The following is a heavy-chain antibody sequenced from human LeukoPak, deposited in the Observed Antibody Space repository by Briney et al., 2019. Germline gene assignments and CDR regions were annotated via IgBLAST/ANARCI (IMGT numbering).Heavy chain of an antibody. CDR2: IYYSGST. D-gene: IGHD3-22*01. CDR1: GGSISSGGYY. Sequence: ASQTLSLTCTVSGGSISSGGYYWSWIRQHPGKGLEWIGYIYYSGSTYYNPSLKSRVTISVDTSKNQFSLKLSSVTAADTAVYYCARALTYYYDSRSHRNWYFDLWGRGTLVTASS. J-gene: IGHJ2*01. V-gene: IGHV4-31*03. CDR3: ARALTYYYDSRSHRNWYFDL.